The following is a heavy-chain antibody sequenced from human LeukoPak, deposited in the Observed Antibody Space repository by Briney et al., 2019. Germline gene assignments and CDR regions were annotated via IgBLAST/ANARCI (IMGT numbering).Heavy chain of an antibody. CDR1: GYTFTSYG. D-gene: IGHD3-16*01. V-gene: IGHV1-18*01. Sequence: ASVKVSCKASGYTFTSYGISWVRQAPGQGLEWMGWISAYNGNTNYAQKVQGRVTMTRGTSTSTAYMELRSLRYDDTAVYYCSRDHGPFGGVRFDHWGQGTLVTVSS. CDR3: SRDHGPFGGVRFDH. CDR2: ISAYNGNT. J-gene: IGHJ4*02.